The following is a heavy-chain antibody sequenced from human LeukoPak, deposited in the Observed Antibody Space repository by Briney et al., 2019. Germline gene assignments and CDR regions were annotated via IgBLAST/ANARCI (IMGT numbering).Heavy chain of an antibody. J-gene: IGHJ4*02. CDR3: SRESGAFSPFGY. Sequence: SGTLSLTCDVSGGSISRTNWWSWVRQSPGQGLEGVGELSLSGHTNYNPSLQSRVTMSLDESKNQVSLDLASVTDADTAVYYCSRESGAFSPFGYWGQGTLVTVHS. CDR1: GGSISRTNW. D-gene: IGHD1-26*01. V-gene: IGHV4-4*02. CDR2: LSLSGHT.